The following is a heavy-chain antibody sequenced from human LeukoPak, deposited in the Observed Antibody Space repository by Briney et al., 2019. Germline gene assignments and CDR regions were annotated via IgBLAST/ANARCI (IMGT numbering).Heavy chain of an antibody. D-gene: IGHD2-2*02. CDR2: TNPNSGNT. CDR3: ARGGTSCYNCNWFDP. Sequence: ASVKVSCKASGYTFTSYDINWVRQATGQGLEWMGWTNPNSGNTGYAQKFQGRVTMTRNTSISTAYMELSSLRSEDTAVYYCARGGTSCYNCNWFDPWGQGTLVTVSS. V-gene: IGHV1-8*01. J-gene: IGHJ5*02. CDR1: GYTFTSYD.